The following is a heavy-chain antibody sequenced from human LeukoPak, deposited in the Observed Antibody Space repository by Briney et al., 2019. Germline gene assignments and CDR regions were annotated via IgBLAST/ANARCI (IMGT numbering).Heavy chain of an antibody. V-gene: IGHV1-2*02. Sequence: ASVKVSCKASGYTFTGYYMHWVRQAPGQGLEWMGWINPNSGGTNYAQKFQGRVTMTRVTSISTAYMELSRLRSDDTAVYYCATDIVVVPAAMPASDPWGQGTLVTVSS. CDR1: GYTFTGYY. CDR3: ATDIVVVPAAMPASDP. D-gene: IGHD2-2*01. J-gene: IGHJ5*02. CDR2: INPNSGGT.